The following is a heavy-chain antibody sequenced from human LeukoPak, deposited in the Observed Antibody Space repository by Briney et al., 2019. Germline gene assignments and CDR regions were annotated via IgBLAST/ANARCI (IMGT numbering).Heavy chain of an antibody. D-gene: IGHD4-23*01. CDR2: INHSGST. V-gene: IGHV4-34*01. Sequence: SETLSLTCAVYGGSFSGYYWSWIRQPPGKGLEWIGEINHSGSTNYNPSLKSRVTISVDTSKNQFSLKLSSVTAADTAVYYCARLGPRWFLQNWFDPWGQGTLVTVSS. CDR3: ARLGPRWFLQNWFDP. CDR1: GGSFSGYY. J-gene: IGHJ5*02.